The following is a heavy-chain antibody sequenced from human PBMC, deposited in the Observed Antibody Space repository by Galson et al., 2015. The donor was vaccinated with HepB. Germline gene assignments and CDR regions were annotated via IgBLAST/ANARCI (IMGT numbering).Heavy chain of an antibody. CDR1: GYTFTSYY. CDR2: INPSGGST. J-gene: IGHJ4*02. D-gene: IGHD1-26*01. Sequence: SVKVSCKASGYTFTSYYMHWVRQAPGQGLEWMGIINPSGGSTSYAQKFQGRVTMIRDTSTSTVYMELSSLRSEDTAVYYCARDIVGATGYFDYWGQGTLVTVSS. CDR3: ARDIVGATGYFDY. V-gene: IGHV1-46*01.